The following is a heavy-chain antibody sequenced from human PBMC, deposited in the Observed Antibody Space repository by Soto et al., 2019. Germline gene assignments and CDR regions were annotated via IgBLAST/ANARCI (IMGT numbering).Heavy chain of an antibody. CDR3: ATVFDF. CDR2: IDINGRGT. V-gene: IGHV3-74*01. CDR1: GFTLSGHW. J-gene: IGHJ4*02. D-gene: IGHD4-17*01. Sequence: EMQLVESGGGLVQPGGSLRLSCAAPGFTLSGHWIHWVRQAPGKGLEWVSRIDINGRGTSYADSVKGRFIISTDNANNTVYLQMNSLRVEDTAVYYCATVFDFWGQGTLVTVSS.